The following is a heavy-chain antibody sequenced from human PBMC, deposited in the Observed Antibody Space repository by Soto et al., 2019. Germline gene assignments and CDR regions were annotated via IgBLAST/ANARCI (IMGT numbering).Heavy chain of an antibody. CDR2: IIPIFGTA. Sequence: GASVKVSCKASGGTFSSYAISWVRQAPGQGLEWMGGIIPIFGTANYAQRFQGRVTITADESTSTAYMELSSLRSEDTAVYYCATSPAGDIVVVVAAAYGMDVWGQGTTVTVSS. J-gene: IGHJ6*02. CDR1: GGTFSSYA. CDR3: ATSPAGDIVVVVAAAYGMDV. D-gene: IGHD2-15*01. V-gene: IGHV1-69*13.